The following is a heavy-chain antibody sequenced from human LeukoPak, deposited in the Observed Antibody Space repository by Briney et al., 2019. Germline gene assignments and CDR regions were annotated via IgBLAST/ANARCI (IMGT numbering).Heavy chain of an antibody. CDR3: ARVGYSSGWYDESDYFDY. J-gene: IGHJ4*02. Sequence: PGGSLRLSCAASGFAFSSYWMHWVRQAPGKGLVWVSRINSDGSSTSYADSVKGRFTIPRDNAKNTLYLQMNSLRAEDTAVYYCARVGYSSGWYDESDYFDYWGQGTLVTVSS. CDR1: GFAFSSYW. CDR2: INSDGSST. V-gene: IGHV3-74*01. D-gene: IGHD6-19*01.